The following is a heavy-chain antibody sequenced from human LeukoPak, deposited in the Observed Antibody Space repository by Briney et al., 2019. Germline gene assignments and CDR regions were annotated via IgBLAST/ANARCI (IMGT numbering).Heavy chain of an antibody. J-gene: IGHJ4*02. CDR1: GYTFTGYY. Sequence: ASVKVSCKASGYTFTGYYMHWVRQAPGQGLEWMGWINPNSGGTNYAQKFQGRVTMTRDTSISTAYMELSRLRSDDTAVYYCARTDSSGYYFGERDYWGQGTLVTVSS. D-gene: IGHD3-22*01. CDR2: INPNSGGT. V-gene: IGHV1-2*02. CDR3: ARTDSSGYYFGERDY.